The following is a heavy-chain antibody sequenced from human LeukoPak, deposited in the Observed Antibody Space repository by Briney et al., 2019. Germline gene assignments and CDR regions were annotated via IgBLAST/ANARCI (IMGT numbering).Heavy chain of an antibody. J-gene: IGHJ5*02. D-gene: IGHD6-19*01. Sequence: PGGSLRLSCAASGFTFSSYAMHWVRQAPGKGLEYVSAISSNGGSTYYANSVKGRFTISRDNSKNTLYLQMGSLRAEDTAVYYCAREGPRPPTWGHIAVASNWFDPWGQGTLVTVSS. CDR3: AREGPRPPTWGHIAVASNWFDP. V-gene: IGHV3-64*01. CDR1: GFTFSSYA. CDR2: ISSNGGST.